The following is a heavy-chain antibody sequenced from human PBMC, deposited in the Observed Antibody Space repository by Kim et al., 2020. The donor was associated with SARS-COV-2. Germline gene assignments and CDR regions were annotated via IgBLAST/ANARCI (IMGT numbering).Heavy chain of an antibody. CDR3: AKPLRRAVITTDAFDI. CDR1: GFSFSSYA. J-gene: IGHJ3*02. CDR2: IYSGGSST. D-gene: IGHD3-22*01. V-gene: IGHV3-23*03. Sequence: GGSLRLSCAASGFSFSSYAMSWVRQAPGKGLEWVSVIYSGGSSTSYADSVKGRFTISRDNSKNTLYLQMNRLRDEDTAVYYCAKPLRRAVITTDAFDIWGQGTMVTVSS.